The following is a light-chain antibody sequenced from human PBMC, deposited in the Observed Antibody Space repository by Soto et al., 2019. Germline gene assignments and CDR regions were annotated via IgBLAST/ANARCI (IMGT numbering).Light chain of an antibody. CDR1: SSDVGRFNY. V-gene: IGLV2-14*01. J-gene: IGLJ2*01. CDR3: SSFVGTSILVV. CDR2: DVT. Sequence: QSALTQPASVSGSPGQSITISCTGTSSDVGRFNYVSWYQQHPGNPPKLIIFDVTRRPSGVSNRFSGSKSGNAASLSISGLQAKDEANYYCSSFVGTSILVVFGGGTKLTVL.